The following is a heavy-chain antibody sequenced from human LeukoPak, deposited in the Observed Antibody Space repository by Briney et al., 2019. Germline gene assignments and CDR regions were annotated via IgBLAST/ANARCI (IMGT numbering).Heavy chain of an antibody. Sequence: PSETLSLTCTVSGGSISSGSYYWGWIRQPPGKGLEWIGSIYHSGSTYYNPSLKSRVTISVDTSKNQFSLKLSSVTAADTAVYYCARDRFGCSGGSCTFETENWFDPWGQGTLVTVSS. J-gene: IGHJ5*02. CDR2: IYHSGST. D-gene: IGHD2-15*01. CDR3: ARDRFGCSGGSCTFETENWFDP. CDR1: GGSISSGSYY. V-gene: IGHV4-39*07.